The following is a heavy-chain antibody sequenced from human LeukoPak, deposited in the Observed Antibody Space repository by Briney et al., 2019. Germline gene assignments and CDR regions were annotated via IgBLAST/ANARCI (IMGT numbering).Heavy chain of an antibody. D-gene: IGHD3-9*01. Sequence: GGSLRLSCAASGFTFSSYWMSWVRQAPGKGLEWVANIKQDGSEKYYVDSVKGRFTISRDNAKNSLYLQMNSLRAEDTAVYYCARGSLRYFDWLLFYYGMDVWGQGTTVTVSS. CDR3: ARGSLRYFDWLLFYYGMDV. CDR2: IKQDGSEK. V-gene: IGHV3-7*03. J-gene: IGHJ6*02. CDR1: GFTFSSYW.